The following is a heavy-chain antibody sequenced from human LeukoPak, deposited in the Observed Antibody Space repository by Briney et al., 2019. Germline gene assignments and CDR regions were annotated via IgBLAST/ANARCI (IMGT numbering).Heavy chain of an antibody. CDR3: AREIAVAQYYFDY. Sequence: ASVRVSCKASGYTFTSYGISWVRQAPGQGLEWMGWISAYNGNTNYAQKLQGRVTMTTDTSTSTAHMELRSLRSDDTAVYYCAREIAVAQYYFDYWGQGTLVTVSS. CDR1: GYTFTSYG. V-gene: IGHV1-18*01. CDR2: ISAYNGNT. D-gene: IGHD6-19*01. J-gene: IGHJ4*02.